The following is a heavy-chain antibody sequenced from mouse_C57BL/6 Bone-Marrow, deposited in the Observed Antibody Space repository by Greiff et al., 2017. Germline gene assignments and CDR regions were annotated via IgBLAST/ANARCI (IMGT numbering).Heavy chain of an antibody. Sequence: QVQLLQSGPDLVRPGASVKLSCAAPGFTFTSPWMQWVRQGPGQGLEWIGEIMPGSGSIYYNEKFKGKATLTIDTSSSTAYMQLISLTSEDSAFCFWAGGLADYCGQGTSVPVSS. CDR3: AGGLADY. CDR2: IMPGSGSI. CDR1: GFTFTSPW. J-gene: IGHJ4*01. V-gene: IGHV1-56*01.